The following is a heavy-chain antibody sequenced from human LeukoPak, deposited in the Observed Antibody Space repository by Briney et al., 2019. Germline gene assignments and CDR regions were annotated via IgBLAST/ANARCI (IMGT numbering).Heavy chain of an antibody. J-gene: IGHJ4*02. V-gene: IGHV4-39*07. Sequence: SETLSLTCTVSGGSISSSSYYWGWIRQPPGKGLEWIGSIYYSGSTYYNPSLKSRVTISVDTSKNQFSLKLSSVTAADTAVYYCARYGYCSGGSCYPFDYWGQGTLVTVSS. D-gene: IGHD2-15*01. CDR2: IYYSGST. CDR3: ARYGYCSGGSCYPFDY. CDR1: GGSISSSSYY.